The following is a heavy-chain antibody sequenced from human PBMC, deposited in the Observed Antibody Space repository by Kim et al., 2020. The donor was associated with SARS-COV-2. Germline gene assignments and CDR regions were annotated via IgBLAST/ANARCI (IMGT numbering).Heavy chain of an antibody. CDR2: INSDGSST. CDR3: AREGSGWYGGNDAFDI. CDR1: GFTFSSYW. J-gene: IGHJ3*02. Sequence: GGSLRLSCAASGFTFSSYWMHWVRQAPGKGLVWVSRINSDGSSTSYADSVKGRFTISRDNAKNTLYLQMNSLRAEDTAVYYCAREGSGWYGGNDAFDIWGQGTMVTVSS. D-gene: IGHD6-19*01. V-gene: IGHV3-74*01.